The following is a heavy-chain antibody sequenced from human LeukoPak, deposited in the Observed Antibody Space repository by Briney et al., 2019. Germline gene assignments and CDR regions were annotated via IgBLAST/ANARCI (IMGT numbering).Heavy chain of an antibody. J-gene: IGHJ4*02. CDR3: ARDKGFGGSSFDY. D-gene: IGHD3-10*01. Sequence: PGGTLRLSCVVSGFMFNNYWMSWVRQAPGKGLEWVDTIRQDGSDKYFLDSVRGRFTISRDNAENSLYLQMNSLRAEDTAVYYCARDKGFGGSSFDYWGQGTLVTVSS. CDR1: GFMFNNYW. V-gene: IGHV3-7*01. CDR2: IRQDGSDK.